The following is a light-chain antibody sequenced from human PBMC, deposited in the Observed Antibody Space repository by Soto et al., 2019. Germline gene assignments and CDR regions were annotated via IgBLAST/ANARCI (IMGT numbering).Light chain of an antibody. J-gene: IGKJ5*01. V-gene: IGKV1-39*01. CDR1: QSISSY. CDR3: QQSYSTLIT. Sequence: DIQMTQSPSPLSASVGDRVTIPCRASQSISSYLNWYQQKPGKAPKLLIYAASSLQSGFPSRFSGSGSGTDFTLTISSLQPEDFATYYCQQSYSTLITFGQGTRLEIK. CDR2: AAS.